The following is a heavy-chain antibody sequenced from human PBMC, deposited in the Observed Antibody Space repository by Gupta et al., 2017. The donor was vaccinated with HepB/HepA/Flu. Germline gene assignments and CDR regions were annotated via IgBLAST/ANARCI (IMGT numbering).Heavy chain of an antibody. CDR3: AKDGRSTTPGY. Sequence: EVQLLESGGGLVQPGGSLRLSCAASGFTFTSSTMSWFRQAPGKGLDWVSSLSGSDGSAYYASSVKGRFTISRDNSKSTLYLQMNSLRAEDTAIYYCAKDGRSTTPGYWGQGTLVTVSS. D-gene: IGHD2-2*01. CDR1: GFTFTSST. V-gene: IGHV3-23*01. J-gene: IGHJ4*02. CDR2: LSGSDGSA.